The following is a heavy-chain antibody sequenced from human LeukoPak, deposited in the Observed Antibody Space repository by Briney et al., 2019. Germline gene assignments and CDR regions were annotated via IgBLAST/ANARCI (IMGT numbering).Heavy chain of an antibody. V-gene: IGHV1-2*04. CDR2: INPNSGDT. J-gene: IGHJ4*02. D-gene: IGHD3-22*01. CDR3: AREPRYYDTSGHFDY. Sequence: ASVKVSCKASGYTFTGYYVHWVRQAPGQGPEWMGWINPNSGDTNYAQKFQGWVTMTRDTSITTAYMELSRPRSDDTAVYYCAREPRYYDTSGHFDYWGQGTQVTVSS. CDR1: GYTFTGYY.